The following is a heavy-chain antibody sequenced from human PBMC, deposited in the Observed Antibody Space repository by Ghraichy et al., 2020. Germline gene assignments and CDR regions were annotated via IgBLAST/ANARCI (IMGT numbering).Heavy chain of an antibody. V-gene: IGHV3-23*01. Sequence: GGSLRLSCAASGFTFSSYAMSWVRQAPGKGLEWVSAISGSGGSTYYADSVKGRFTISRDNSKNTRYLQMNSLRAEDTALYYCAKAADEDYDSSGYWASLFDYWGQGTLVTVSS. CDR2: ISGSGGST. CDR3: AKAADEDYDSSGYWASLFDY. J-gene: IGHJ4*02. D-gene: IGHD3-22*01. CDR1: GFTFSSYA.